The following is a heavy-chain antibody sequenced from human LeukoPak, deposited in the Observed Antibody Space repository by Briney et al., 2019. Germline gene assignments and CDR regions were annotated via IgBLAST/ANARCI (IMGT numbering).Heavy chain of an antibody. CDR3: ARVVRSSGWKYFDY. CDR2: TRDKANSYTT. V-gene: IGHV3-72*01. D-gene: IGHD6-19*01. Sequence: GGSLRLSCAASGFTFSDHYMDWVRQAPGKGLEWVGRTRDKANSYTTEYAASVKGGFTISRDDSRNSLYLQMNSLKTEDTAVYYCARVVRSSGWKYFDYWGQGTLVTVSS. J-gene: IGHJ4*02. CDR1: GFTFSDHY.